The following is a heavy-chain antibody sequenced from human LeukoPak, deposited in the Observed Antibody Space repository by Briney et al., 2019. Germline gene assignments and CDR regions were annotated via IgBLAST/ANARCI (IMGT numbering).Heavy chain of an antibody. V-gene: IGHV1-2*02. J-gene: IGHJ4*02. Sequence: ASVKVSCKASGYTFTSYYMHWVRQAPGQGLEWMGWINPNSGGTNYAQKFQGRVTMTGDTSISTAYMELSRLRSDDTAVYYCARLPRVDSIAARGYFDYWGQGTLVTVSS. D-gene: IGHD6-6*01. CDR1: GYTFTSYY. CDR2: INPNSGGT. CDR3: ARLPRVDSIAARGYFDY.